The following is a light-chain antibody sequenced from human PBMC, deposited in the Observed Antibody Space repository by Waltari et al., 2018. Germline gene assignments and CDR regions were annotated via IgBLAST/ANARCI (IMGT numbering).Light chain of an antibody. Sequence: DIVMTQFPDSLAVSLGERATINCKSSQSVLYRSNNKEYLAWYQQKPGQPAKLLIYWASTRESGVPDRFSGSGSGTDFTLTISSLQAEDVAVYYCQQYYSTPYTFGQGTKLEIK. V-gene: IGKV4-1*01. J-gene: IGKJ2*01. CDR2: WAS. CDR1: QSVLYRSNNKEY. CDR3: QQYYSTPYT.